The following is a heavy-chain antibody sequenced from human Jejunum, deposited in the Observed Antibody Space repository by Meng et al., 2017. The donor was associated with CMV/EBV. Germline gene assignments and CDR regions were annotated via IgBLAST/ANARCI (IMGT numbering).Heavy chain of an antibody. J-gene: IGHJ6*02. Sequence: FTSSHVHWVRQAPEQGLEWMGIINPSGGYTTYEQKWQGRVNMTRDTSTSTVYMELSSLRSEDTAVYYCARASQVAAISYYYYGMDVWGQGTTVTVSS. CDR1: FTSSH. D-gene: IGHD2-21*02. V-gene: IGHV1-46*04. CDR2: INPSGGYT. CDR3: ARASQVAAISYYYYGMDV.